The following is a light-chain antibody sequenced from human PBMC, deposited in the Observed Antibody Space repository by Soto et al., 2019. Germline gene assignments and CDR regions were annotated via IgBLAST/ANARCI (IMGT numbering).Light chain of an antibody. CDR2: GAS. V-gene: IGKV3-20*01. J-gene: IGKJ1*01. CDR1: QSVSSRY. Sequence: EIVLTQSPGTLSLSPGERATLSCRASQSVSSRYLAGYQQKPGQAPRLLISGASTRATGIPDRFSGSGSGTDFTLTISRLEPEDFAVYYCQQYGNSRWTFGQGTKVEIK. CDR3: QQYGNSRWT.